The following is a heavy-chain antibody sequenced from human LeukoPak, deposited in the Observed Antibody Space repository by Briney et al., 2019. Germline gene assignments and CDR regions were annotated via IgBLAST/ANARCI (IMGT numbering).Heavy chain of an antibody. D-gene: IGHD2-15*01. CDR1: GFTFGDYA. J-gene: IGHJ6*04. CDR3: TRDRSVVVAATRYYYYGMDV. CDR2: IRSKAYGGTT. Sequence: HPGGSLRLSCTASGFTFGDYAMSWVRQAPGKGLEWVGFIRSKAYGGTTEYAASVKGRFTISRDDSKSIAYQQMNSLKTEDTAVYYCTRDRSVVVAATRYYYYGMDVWGKGTTVTVSS. V-gene: IGHV3-49*04.